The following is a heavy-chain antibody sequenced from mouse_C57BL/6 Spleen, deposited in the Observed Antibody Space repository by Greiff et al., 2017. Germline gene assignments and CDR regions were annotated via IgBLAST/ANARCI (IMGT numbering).Heavy chain of an antibody. J-gene: IGHJ1*03. CDR3: ASQFGGGDFDV. Sequence: VQLQQSGPELVKPGASVKISCKASGYAFSSSWMNWVKQRPGKGLEWIGRIYPGDGDTNYNGKFKGKATLAADNSSSTAYMHRSSLTSEDSAVYFCASQFGGGDFDVWGTGTTVTVSS. CDR2: IYPGDGDT. CDR1: GYAFSSSW. V-gene: IGHV1-82*01.